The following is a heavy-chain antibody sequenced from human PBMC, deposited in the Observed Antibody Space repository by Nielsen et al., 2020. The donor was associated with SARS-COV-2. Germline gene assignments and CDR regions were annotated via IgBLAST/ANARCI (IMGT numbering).Heavy chain of an antibody. CDR2: IKQDGSEK. CDR3: ARDLYYGSGSPDY. J-gene: IGHJ4*02. D-gene: IGHD3-10*01. Sequence: GESLKISCAASGFTFSSYWMSWVRQAPGKGLEWVANIKQDGSEKYYVDSVKGRFTISRDNAKNSLYLQMNSLRAEDTAVYYCARDLYYGSGSPDYWGQGTLVTVSS. V-gene: IGHV3-7*01. CDR1: GFTFSSYW.